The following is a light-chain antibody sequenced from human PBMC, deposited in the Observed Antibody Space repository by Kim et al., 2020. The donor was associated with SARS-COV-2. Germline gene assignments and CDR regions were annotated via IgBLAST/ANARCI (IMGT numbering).Light chain of an antibody. Sequence: DIQMTQSPSTLSASVGTRVTITCRASQSISNNLAWYQQKPGKAPKVLIYKASSVESGVPSRFSGSGSGTEFTLTISSLQPDDFATYYCQHYNGYPLTFGGGTKVDIK. CDR3: QHYNGYPLT. CDR1: QSISNN. CDR2: KAS. J-gene: IGKJ4*01. V-gene: IGKV1-5*03.